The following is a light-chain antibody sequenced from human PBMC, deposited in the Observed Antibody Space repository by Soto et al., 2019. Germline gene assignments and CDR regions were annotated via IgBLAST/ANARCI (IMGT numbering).Light chain of an antibody. CDR2: GAS. CDR3: QQFGDSPTLT. Sequence: VLTQSPGTLSLSPGDRATLSCRASQTMNSDYLAWYQQKPGQAPRLLMSGASTRATGIPDRISGSGSGTDFTLTISRLEPEDFAVYYCQQFGDSPTLTFGQGTKVEIK. J-gene: IGKJ1*01. V-gene: IGKV3-20*01. CDR1: QTMNSDY.